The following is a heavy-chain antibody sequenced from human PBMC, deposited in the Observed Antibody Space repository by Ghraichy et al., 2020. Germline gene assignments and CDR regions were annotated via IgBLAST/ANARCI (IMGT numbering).Heavy chain of an antibody. V-gene: IGHV3-7*01. CDR2: IKQDGSEK. D-gene: IGHD2-2*01. CDR1: GFTFSSYW. CDR3: AREAIVVVPAAQDDAFDI. J-gene: IGHJ3*02. Sequence: GGSLRLSCAASGFTFSSYWMSWVRQAPGKGLEWVANIKQDGSEKYYVDSVKGRFTISRDNAKNSLYLQMNSLRAEDTAVYYCAREAIVVVPAAQDDAFDIWGQGTMVTVSS.